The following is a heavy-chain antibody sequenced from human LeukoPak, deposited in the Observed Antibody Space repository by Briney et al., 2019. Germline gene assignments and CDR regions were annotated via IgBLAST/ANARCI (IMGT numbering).Heavy chain of an antibody. CDR3: ASSVTGRIYFDY. CDR1: GGSISSGSYY. V-gene: IGHV4-61*02. CDR2: IYTSGST. J-gene: IGHJ4*02. Sequence: NSSQTLSLTCTVSGGSISSGSYYWSWIRQPAGKGLEWIGRIYTSGSTNYNPSLKSRVTISVDTSKNQFSLKLSSVTAADTAVYYCASSVTGRIYFDYWGQGTLVTVSS. D-gene: IGHD1-14*01.